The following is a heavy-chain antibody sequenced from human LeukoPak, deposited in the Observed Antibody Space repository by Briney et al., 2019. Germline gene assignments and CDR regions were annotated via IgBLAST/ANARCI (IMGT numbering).Heavy chain of an antibody. CDR2: IWYDGSSK. CDR3: AKSSTYSSGAHAYDI. Sequence: GGSLRLSCVASGFTFSNNGMHWVRQAPGKGLEWVAVIWYDGSSKYYADPVKGRFTISRDTSKNTLYLQMNSLRAEVTAVYYCAKSSTYSSGAHAYDIWGQGTLVTVSS. CDR1: GFTFSNNG. J-gene: IGHJ3*02. D-gene: IGHD6-19*01. V-gene: IGHV3-33*06.